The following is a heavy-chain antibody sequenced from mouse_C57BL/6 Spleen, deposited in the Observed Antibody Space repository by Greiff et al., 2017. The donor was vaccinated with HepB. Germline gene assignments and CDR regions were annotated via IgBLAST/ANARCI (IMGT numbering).Heavy chain of an antibody. Sequence: QVQLQQSGPELVKPGASVKISCKASGYAFSSSWMNWVKQRPGKGLEWIGRIYPGDGDTNYNGKFKGKATLTADKSSSTAYMQLSSLTSEDSAVYFCARSVITTVEDYAMDYWGQGTSVTVSS. CDR2: IYPGDGDT. CDR1: GYAFSSSW. J-gene: IGHJ4*01. CDR3: ARSVITTVEDYAMDY. D-gene: IGHD1-1*01. V-gene: IGHV1-82*01.